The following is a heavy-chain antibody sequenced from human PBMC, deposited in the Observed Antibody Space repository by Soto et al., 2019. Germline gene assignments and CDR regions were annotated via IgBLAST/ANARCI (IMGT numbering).Heavy chain of an antibody. CDR3: AGAGYSSGWVHAPTDY. D-gene: IGHD6-19*01. J-gene: IGHJ4*02. CDR1: GGSISSGGYS. Sequence: QLQLQESGSGLVKSSQTLSLTCAVSGGSISSGGYSWSWIRQPPGKGLEWIGYIYHSGSTYYNPSLKSRVTISVDRSKNQFSLKLSSVTAADTAVYYCAGAGYSSGWVHAPTDYWGQGTLVTVSS. V-gene: IGHV4-30-2*01. CDR2: IYHSGST.